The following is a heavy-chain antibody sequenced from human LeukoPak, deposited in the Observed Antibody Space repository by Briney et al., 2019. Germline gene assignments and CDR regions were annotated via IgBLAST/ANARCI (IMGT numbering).Heavy chain of an antibody. CDR3: ARGAAVGQTRDY. Sequence: APVKVSCKASGYTLTDHYMHWVRQAPGQGLEWMGRINPSSGDANYAQRFQGRVFMTRDTSISTVYMELSSLRSDDTAVYHCARGAAVGQTRDYWGQGTPVTVSS. J-gene: IGHJ4*02. CDR2: INPSSGDA. V-gene: IGHV1-2*06. CDR1: GYTLTDHY. D-gene: IGHD6-13*01.